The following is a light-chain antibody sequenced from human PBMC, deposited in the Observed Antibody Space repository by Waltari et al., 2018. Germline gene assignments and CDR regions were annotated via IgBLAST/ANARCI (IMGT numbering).Light chain of an antibody. J-gene: IGKJ2*01. V-gene: IGKV4-1*01. Sequence: DIVVTPSPDSLALSLGEKATISCKCRQSILYSANNKNYLAWFQKQPGQPPKLLIYWSSTRESGVPDRFSGSGSGTEFSLTISGLQAEDVAVYYCQQYYRNPYTFGQGTNLEI. CDR1: QSILYSANNKNY. CDR2: WSS. CDR3: QQYYRNPYT.